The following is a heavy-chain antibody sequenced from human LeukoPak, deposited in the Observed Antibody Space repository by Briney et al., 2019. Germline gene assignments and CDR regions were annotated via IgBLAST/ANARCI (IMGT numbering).Heavy chain of an antibody. CDR1: AFTFSSYA. CDR3: AREDGFCSGGSCYQH. V-gene: IGHV3-30*14. CDR2: ISYDGTNK. J-gene: IGHJ1*01. D-gene: IGHD2-15*01. Sequence: GGSLRLSCAASAFTFSSYAMYWVRQAPGKGLEWVAIISYDGTNKYYADSVRGRFTISRDNAKNSLFLQMNSLRAEDTAFYYCAREDGFCSGGSCYQHWGQGTLVTVSS.